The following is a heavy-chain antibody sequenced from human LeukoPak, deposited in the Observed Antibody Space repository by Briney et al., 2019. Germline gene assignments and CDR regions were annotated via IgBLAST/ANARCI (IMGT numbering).Heavy chain of an antibody. CDR1: GFTFSDYY. D-gene: IGHD3/OR15-3a*01. CDR2: ISSSSSYK. V-gene: IGHV3-11*05. Sequence: GGALRLSCAASGFTFSDYYMSWIRQAPGKGRKWVSCISSSSSYKKNADAVKGRFTISRDNAKKSVYLQTNSLRAEDTAVYYCGRGQWTSDYWGQGTLVTVSS. J-gene: IGHJ4*02. CDR3: GRGQWTSDY.